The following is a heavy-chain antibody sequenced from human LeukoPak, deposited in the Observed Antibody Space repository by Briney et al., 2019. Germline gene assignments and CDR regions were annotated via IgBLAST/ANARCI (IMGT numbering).Heavy chain of an antibody. D-gene: IGHD5-24*01. J-gene: IGHJ4*02. Sequence: SVKVSCKASGGTFSSYAISWVRQAPGQGLEWMGRIIPIFGIANYAQKFQGRVTITADKSTSTAYKELSSLRSEDTAVYYCARSRDGYNWIIDYWGQGTLVTVSS. CDR2: IIPIFGIA. V-gene: IGHV1-69*04. CDR1: GGTFSSYA. CDR3: ARSRDGYNWIIDY.